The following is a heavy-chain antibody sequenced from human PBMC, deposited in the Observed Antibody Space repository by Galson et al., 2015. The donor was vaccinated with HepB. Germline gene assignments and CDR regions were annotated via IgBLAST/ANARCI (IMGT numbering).Heavy chain of an antibody. Sequence: SVKVSCKASGGTFSRYAITWVRQAPGQGLEWMGGIIPIFGTANYAQKFQGRVTITADESTSTAYVELSSLRAEDTAVYYCARSRGRLSAFNIWGQGTTVTVSS. V-gene: IGHV1-69*13. CDR2: IIPIFGTA. D-gene: IGHD3-10*01. J-gene: IGHJ3*02. CDR3: ARSRGRLSAFNI. CDR1: GGTFSRYA.